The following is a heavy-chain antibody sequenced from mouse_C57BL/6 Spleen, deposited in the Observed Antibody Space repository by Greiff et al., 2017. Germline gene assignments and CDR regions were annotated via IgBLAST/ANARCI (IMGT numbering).Heavy chain of an antibody. CDR3: ARQLGRLDAMDY. V-gene: IGHV7-3*01. D-gene: IGHD4-1*02. CDR1: GFTFTDYY. J-gene: IGHJ4*01. CDR2: IRNKANGYTT. Sequence: EVKLMESGGGLVQPGGSLGLSCAASGFTFTDYYMSWVRQPPGKALEWLGFIRNKANGYTTEYSASVKGRFTISRDNSQSILYLQMNALRAEDRATYYCARQLGRLDAMDYWGQGTSVTVSS.